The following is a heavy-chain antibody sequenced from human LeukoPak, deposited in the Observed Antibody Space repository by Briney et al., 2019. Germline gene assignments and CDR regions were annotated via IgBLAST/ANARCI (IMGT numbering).Heavy chain of an antibody. D-gene: IGHD6-13*01. J-gene: IGHJ4*02. CDR3: ARPSWSPDGYYFDY. V-gene: IGHV4-39*01. Sequence: PSETLSLTCTVSGGSISSSSYYWGWIRQPPGKGLEWIGSIYYSGSTYYNPSLKSRVTISVDTSKNQFSLKLSSVTAADTAVYYCARPSWSPDGYYFDYWGQGTLVTVSS. CDR1: GGSISSSSYY. CDR2: IYYSGST.